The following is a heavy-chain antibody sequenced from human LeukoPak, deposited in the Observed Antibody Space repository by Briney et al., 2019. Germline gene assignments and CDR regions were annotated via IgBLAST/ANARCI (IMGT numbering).Heavy chain of an antibody. J-gene: IGHJ4*02. CDR1: GGSISSYY. CDR3: ARELISSGWCSD. V-gene: IGHV4-59*12. CDR2: IYYSGST. Sequence: SETLSLTCTVSGGSISSYYWSWIRQPPGKGLEWIGYIYYSGSTNYNPSLKSRVTISVDTSKNQFSLKLSSVTAADTAVYYCARELISSGWCSDWGQGTLVTVSS. D-gene: IGHD6-19*01.